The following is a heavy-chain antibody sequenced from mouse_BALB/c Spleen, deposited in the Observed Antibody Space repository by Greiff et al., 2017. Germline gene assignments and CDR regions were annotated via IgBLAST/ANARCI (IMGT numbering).Heavy chain of an antibody. Sequence: EVQLQQSGPELVKPGASVKMSCKASGYTFTSYVMHWVKQKPGQGLEWIGYINPYNDGTKYNEKFKGKATLTSDKSSSTAYMELSSLTSEDSAVYYCARGSITTASWFAYWGQGTLVTVSA. CDR3: ARGSITTASWFAY. CDR2: INPYNDGT. J-gene: IGHJ3*01. D-gene: IGHD1-2*01. V-gene: IGHV1-14*01. CDR1: GYTFTSYV.